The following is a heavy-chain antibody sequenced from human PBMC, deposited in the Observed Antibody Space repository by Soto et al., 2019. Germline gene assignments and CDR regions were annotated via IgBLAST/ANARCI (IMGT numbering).Heavy chain of an antibody. CDR1: GGTFSSYT. CDR2: IIPILGIA. Sequence: QVQLVQSGAEVKKPGSSVKVSCKASGGTFSSYTISWVRQAPGQGLEWMGRIIPILGIANYGQKFQGRVTSTADKSTSKAYMELSSMRSEDTAVYYCARDEYYYGSGAFLAYWGQGTLVTFSS. CDR3: ARDEYYYGSGAFLAY. J-gene: IGHJ4*02. D-gene: IGHD3-10*01. V-gene: IGHV1-69*08.